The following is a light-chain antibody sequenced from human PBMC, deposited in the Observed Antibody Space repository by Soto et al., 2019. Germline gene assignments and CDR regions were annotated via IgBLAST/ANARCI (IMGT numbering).Light chain of an antibody. V-gene: IGKV3-11*01. CDR2: EAS. Sequence: IMLKQSPATLSLTPGERATLSCRASQSVSSYLAWYQQKPGQAPRLLIYEASNRATGIPARFSGSGSGTDFTLTISSLEPEDFAVYYCQQRTDWVTFGGGTKVDI. CDR1: QSVSSY. J-gene: IGKJ4*01. CDR3: QQRTDWVT.